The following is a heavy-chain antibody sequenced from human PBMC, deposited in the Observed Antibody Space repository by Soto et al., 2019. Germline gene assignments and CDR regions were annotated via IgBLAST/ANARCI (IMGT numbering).Heavy chain of an antibody. Sequence: GGSLRLSCAASGFTFSSYSMNWVRQAPGKGLEWVSSISSSSSYIYYADSVKGRFTISRDNAKNSLYLQMNSLRAEDTAVYYCARDSGYSGFWENYYYGMDVWGQGTTVTVSS. J-gene: IGHJ6*02. CDR1: GFTFSSYS. CDR2: ISSSSSYI. CDR3: ARDSGYSGFWENYYYGMDV. D-gene: IGHD5-12*01. V-gene: IGHV3-21*01.